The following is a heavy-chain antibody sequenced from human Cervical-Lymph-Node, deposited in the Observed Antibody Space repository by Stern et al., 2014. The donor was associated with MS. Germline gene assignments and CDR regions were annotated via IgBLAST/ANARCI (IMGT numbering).Heavy chain of an antibody. CDR3: ARAGRFPDY. CDR2: TDTSGSVM. J-gene: IGHJ4*02. Sequence: VQLEESGGGLVKPGGSLRLSCAASGFSFSDFYMSWVRQAPGKGLEHLSYTDTSGSVMFYADSVKGRFTISRDNAKKSLYLQMNSLRVEDTAVYYCARAGRFPDYWGQGTLVTVSS. D-gene: IGHD2-21*01. CDR1: GFSFSDFY. V-gene: IGHV3-11*01.